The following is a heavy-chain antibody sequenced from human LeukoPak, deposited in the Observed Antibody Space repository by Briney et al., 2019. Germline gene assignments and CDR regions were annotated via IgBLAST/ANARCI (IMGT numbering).Heavy chain of an antibody. CDR3: AKSGYNRFDY. Sequence: PGGSLRLSCAASGFTFGSSAMSWVRQAPGKGLEWVSTISGSDSSTHYADSVKGRFTISRDNSKNTPYLQMNSLRADDTAVYYCAKSGYNRFDYWGQGTLVTVSS. CDR2: ISGSDSST. J-gene: IGHJ4*02. CDR1: GFTFGSSA. D-gene: IGHD5-24*01. V-gene: IGHV3-23*01.